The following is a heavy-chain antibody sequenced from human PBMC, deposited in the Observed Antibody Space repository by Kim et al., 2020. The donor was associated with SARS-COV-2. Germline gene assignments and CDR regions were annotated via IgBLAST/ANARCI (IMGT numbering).Heavy chain of an antibody. CDR2: IYYSGST. CDR1: GGSVSSGSYY. J-gene: IGHJ5*02. CDR3: ARDKYSSGWNWFDP. D-gene: IGHD6-19*01. V-gene: IGHV4-61*01. Sequence: SETLSLTCTVSGGSVSSGSYYWSWIRQPPGKGLEWIGYIYYSGSTNYNPSLKSRVTISVDTSKNQFSLKLSSVTAADTAVYYCARDKYSSGWNWFDPWGQGTLVTVSS.